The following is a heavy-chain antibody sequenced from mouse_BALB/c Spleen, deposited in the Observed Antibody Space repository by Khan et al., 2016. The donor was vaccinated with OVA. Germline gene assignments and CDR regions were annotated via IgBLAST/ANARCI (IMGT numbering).Heavy chain of an antibody. V-gene: IGHV1S81*02. CDR2: INPNNGRA. CDR1: GYTFTSYW. Sequence: QVQLKESGAELVKPGASVKLSCKASGYTFTSYWMHWVKQRPGQGLEWIGYINPNNGRAHQNEKFKSKATLTVDKSSSTAYMQLSSLTSEDSAVHYCARGEYGSLAYWGQGTLVTVSA. J-gene: IGHJ3*01. CDR3: ARGEYGSLAY. D-gene: IGHD2-10*02.